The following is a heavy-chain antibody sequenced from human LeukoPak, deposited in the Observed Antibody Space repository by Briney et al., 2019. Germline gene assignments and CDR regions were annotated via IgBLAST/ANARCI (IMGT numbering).Heavy chain of an antibody. Sequence: SGTLSLTCGVSGGSISSTNWWSWVRQPPGQGLEWIGEISLTGRTNYNPSLKSRVTVSVDTSKNQFSLKVTSVTAADTAVYYCARTIKSGDYYWFDPWGQGTLVTVSS. CDR2: ISLTGRT. J-gene: IGHJ5*02. CDR3: ARTIKSGDYYWFDP. CDR1: GGSISSTNW. V-gene: IGHV4-4*02. D-gene: IGHD1-26*01.